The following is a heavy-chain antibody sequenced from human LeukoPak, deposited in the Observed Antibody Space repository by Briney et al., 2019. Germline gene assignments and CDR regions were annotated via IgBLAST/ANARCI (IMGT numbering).Heavy chain of an antibody. J-gene: IGHJ3*02. D-gene: IGHD1-1*01. CDR2: ISGSGGST. V-gene: IGHV3-23*01. CDR3: ARPGTTEYYAFDI. Sequence: SGGSLRLSYAASGFTFSSYAMSWVRQAPGKGLEWASAISGSGGSTYYADSVKGRFTISRDNSKNTLYLQMNSLRAEDTAVYYCARPGTTEYYAFDIWGQGTMVTVSS. CDR1: GFTFSSYA.